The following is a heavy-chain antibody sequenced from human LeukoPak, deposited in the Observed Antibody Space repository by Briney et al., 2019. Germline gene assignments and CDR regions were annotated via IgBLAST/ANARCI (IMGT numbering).Heavy chain of an antibody. CDR2: ISSISSNI. V-gene: IGHV3-21*01. Sequence: TGGSLRLSCAAPGFTFSSYSMNSVRQAPGKGLEWVSSISSISSNIYYADSVKGRFTISRDNAKNSLYLQMNSLRAEDTAVYYCARVLDIVATNHGMDVWGKGTTVTVSS. CDR3: ARVLDIVATNHGMDV. D-gene: IGHD5-12*01. J-gene: IGHJ6*04. CDR1: GFTFSSYS.